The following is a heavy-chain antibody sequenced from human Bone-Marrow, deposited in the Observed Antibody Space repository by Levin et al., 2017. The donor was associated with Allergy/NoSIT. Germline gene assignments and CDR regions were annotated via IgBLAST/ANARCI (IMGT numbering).Heavy chain of an antibody. J-gene: IGHJ6*02. CDR1: GGTFSSYA. V-gene: IGHV1-69*04. CDR3: ARERWMVRGVSPELWYYGMDV. Sequence: ASVKVSCKASGGTFSSYAISWVRQAPGQGLEWMGRIIPILGIANYAQKFQGRVTITADKSTSTAYMELSSLRSEDTAVYYCARERWMVRGVSPELWYYGMDVWGQGTTVTVSS. CDR2: IIPILGIA. D-gene: IGHD3-10*01.